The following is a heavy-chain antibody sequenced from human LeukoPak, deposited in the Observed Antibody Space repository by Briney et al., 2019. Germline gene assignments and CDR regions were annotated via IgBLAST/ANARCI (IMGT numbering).Heavy chain of an antibody. V-gene: IGHV3-23*01. CDR1: GFTFSNYA. J-gene: IGHJ5*02. Sequence: GGSLRLSCAASGFTFSNYAMTWVRQAPGKGLEWVSGISVSGRSKYYADSVKGRFAISRDNSNNTLFLQMNSLRAEDTAAYYCAQTILSTGHWFDPWGQGTLVTVSS. CDR2: ISVSGRSK. D-gene: IGHD1-1*01. CDR3: AQTILSTGHWFDP.